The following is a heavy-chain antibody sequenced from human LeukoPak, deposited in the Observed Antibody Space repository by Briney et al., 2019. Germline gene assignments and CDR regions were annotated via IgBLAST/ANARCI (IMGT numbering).Heavy chain of an antibody. CDR1: GYTFPSYF. V-gene: IGHV1-46*01. CDR2: INPTGGST. Sequence: ASVKVSWKASGYTFPSYFMHWVRQAPGQGLEWMGIINPTGGSTTYAQKFQGRVTVTRDTSTSTVHMELSGLRSEDTAVYYCARDQEGFDYWGQGTLVTVSS. J-gene: IGHJ4*02. CDR3: ARDQEGFDY.